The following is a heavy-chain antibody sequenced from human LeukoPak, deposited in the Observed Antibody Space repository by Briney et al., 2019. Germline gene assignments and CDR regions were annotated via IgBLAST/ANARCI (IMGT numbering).Heavy chain of an antibody. CDR3: ARDLTYYYVSGSLTGGDY. V-gene: IGHV1-3*01. CDR2: INSGNGNT. D-gene: IGHD3-10*01. Sequence: ASVKVSCKASGYTFTSYAMHWVRQAPGQRLEWMGWINSGNGNTKYSQKFQGRVTITRDTSTSTAYMELSSLRSEDTAVYYCARDLTYYYVSGSLTGGDYWGQGTLVTVSS. J-gene: IGHJ4*02. CDR1: GYTFTSYA.